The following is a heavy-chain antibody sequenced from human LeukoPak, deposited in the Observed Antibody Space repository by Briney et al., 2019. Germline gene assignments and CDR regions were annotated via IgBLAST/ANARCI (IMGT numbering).Heavy chain of an antibody. D-gene: IGHD1-26*01. CDR2: IWSDGSNK. CDR1: GFTFSSYG. J-gene: IGHJ4*02. Sequence: QPGGSLRLSCEASGFTFSSYGIHWVRQAPGKGLEWGAVIWSDGSNKYYADSVKGRFTISRDNSKDTLYLQLNSLRAEDTAVYYCARASGSFDYWGQGTLVSVSS. V-gene: IGHV3-33*01. CDR3: ARASGSFDY.